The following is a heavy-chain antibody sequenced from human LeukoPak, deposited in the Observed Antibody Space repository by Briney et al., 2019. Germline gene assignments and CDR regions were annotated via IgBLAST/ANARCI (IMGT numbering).Heavy chain of an antibody. J-gene: IGHJ4*02. V-gene: IGHV4-59*08. CDR3: ARQGRFGGGRPYDS. Sequence: PSETLSLTCTVSGGSISTYYWSWIRQPPGKGLEWVGDIYSSGSTNYNPSLKSRITISVATSKNQFSLKLNSLTAADTAVYYCARQGRFGGGRPYDSWGQGTLVTVSS. D-gene: IGHD3-10*01. CDR2: IYSSGST. CDR1: GGSISTYY.